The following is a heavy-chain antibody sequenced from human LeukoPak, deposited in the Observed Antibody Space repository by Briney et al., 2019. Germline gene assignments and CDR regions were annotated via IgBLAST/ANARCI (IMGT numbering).Heavy chain of an antibody. CDR2: INHSGST. V-gene: IGHV4-34*01. D-gene: IGHD6-19*01. J-gene: IGHJ4*02. CDR3: ARHAYSSGWSGDY. CDR1: GGSFSGYY. Sequence: KPSETLSLTCAVYGGSFSGYYWSWIRQPPGKGLEWIGEINHSGSTSYNPSLKSRVTISVDTSKNQFSLKLSSVTAADTAVYYCARHAYSSGWSGDYWGQGTLVTVSS.